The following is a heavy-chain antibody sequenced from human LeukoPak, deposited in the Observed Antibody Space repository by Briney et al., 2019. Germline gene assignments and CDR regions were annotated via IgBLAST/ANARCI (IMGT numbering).Heavy chain of an antibody. CDR2: MNPNSGNT. D-gene: IGHD6-6*01. CDR1: GYTFTSYD. V-gene: IGHV1-8*03. CDR3: ATASSIGAQYYFDY. Sequence: GASVKVSCKASGYTFTSYDINWVRQATGQGLEWMGWMNPNSGNTGYAQKFQGRVTITRNTSISTAYMELSSLRSEGTAVYYCATASSIGAQYYFDYWGQGTLVTVSS. J-gene: IGHJ4*02.